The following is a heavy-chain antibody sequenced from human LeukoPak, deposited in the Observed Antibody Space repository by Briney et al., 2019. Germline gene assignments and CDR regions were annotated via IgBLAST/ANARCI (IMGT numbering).Heavy chain of an antibody. Sequence: GSLRLSCAASGFPFGSYWMSWVRQAPGKGLEWVANIKQDGSEKYYVDSVKGRFTISRDNAKNSLYLQMNSLRAEDTAVYYCARDLYYDFWSGYFSNIYYYYYGMDVWGQGTTVTVSS. CDR1: GFPFGSYW. CDR3: ARDLYYDFWSGYFSNIYYYYYGMDV. J-gene: IGHJ6*02. CDR2: IKQDGSEK. D-gene: IGHD3-3*01. V-gene: IGHV3-7*03.